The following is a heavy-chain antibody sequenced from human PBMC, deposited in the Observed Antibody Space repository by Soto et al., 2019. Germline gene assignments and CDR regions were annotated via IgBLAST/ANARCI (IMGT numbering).Heavy chain of an antibody. CDR2: ISWNSGSI. Sequence: DVQLVESGGGLVQPGRSLRLSCAASGFTFDDYAMHWVRQAPGKGLEWVSGISWNSGSIGYADSVKGRFTISRDNAKNSLYLQMNSQRAEDTALYYCAKGSSSWISEAYYFDYWGQGTLVTVSS. CDR3: AKGSSSWISEAYYFDY. J-gene: IGHJ4*02. D-gene: IGHD6-13*01. V-gene: IGHV3-9*01. CDR1: GFTFDDYA.